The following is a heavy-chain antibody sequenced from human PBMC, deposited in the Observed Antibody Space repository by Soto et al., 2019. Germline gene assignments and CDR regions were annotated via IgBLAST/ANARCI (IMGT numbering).Heavy chain of an antibody. CDR3: AKDLWQIVATQTGLGY. Sequence: EVQLLESGGGLIQPGGSLRLSCAASGFTFSNYAMTWVRQAPGEGLEWVSGISGSGGSTYYADSVKGRFTISRDKSRNTLYLHMTSLEPEDTTVYYCAKDLWQIVATQTGLGYWGQGTLVTVFS. CDR2: ISGSGGST. D-gene: IGHD5-12*01. J-gene: IGHJ4*02. CDR1: GFTFSNYA. V-gene: IGHV3-23*01.